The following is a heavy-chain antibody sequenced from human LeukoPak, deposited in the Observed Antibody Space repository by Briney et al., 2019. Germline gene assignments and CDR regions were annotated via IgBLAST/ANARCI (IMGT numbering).Heavy chain of an antibody. CDR2: ISSSSSYI. Sequence: GGSLRLSCAASGFTFSSYSMNWVRQAPGKWLEWVSSISSSSSYIYYADSVKGRFTISRDNAKNSLYLQMNSLRAEDTAVYYCARDMDSESPYDYWGQGTPVTVSS. V-gene: IGHV3-21*01. CDR1: GFTFSSYS. J-gene: IGHJ4*02. CDR3: ARDMDSESPYDY. D-gene: IGHD2-2*03.